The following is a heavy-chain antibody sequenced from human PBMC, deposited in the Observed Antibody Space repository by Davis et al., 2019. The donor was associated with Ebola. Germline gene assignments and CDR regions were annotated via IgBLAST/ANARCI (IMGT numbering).Heavy chain of an antibody. Sequence: ASVKVSCKASGYTFTSYGISWVRQAPGQGLEWMGWISAYNGNTNYAQKLQGSVTMTTDTSPSTAYMELRSLRSDDTAVYYCARARTWGSGWSYYYYGMDVWGQGTTVTVSS. V-gene: IGHV1-18*01. J-gene: IGHJ6*02. CDR2: ISAYNGNT. D-gene: IGHD6-19*01. CDR3: ARARTWGSGWSYYYYGMDV. CDR1: GYTFTSYG.